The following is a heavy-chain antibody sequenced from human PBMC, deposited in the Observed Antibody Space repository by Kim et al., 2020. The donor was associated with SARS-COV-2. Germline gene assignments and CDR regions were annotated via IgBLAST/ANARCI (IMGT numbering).Heavy chain of an antibody. V-gene: IGHV3-49*04. D-gene: IGHD3-9*01. CDR1: GFTFGDYA. Sequence: GGSLRLSCTASGFTFGDYAMSWVRQAPGKGLEWVGFIRSKAYGGTTEYAASVKGRFTISRDDSKSIAYLQMNSLKTEDTAVYYCTAPYDILTGYYLLAVDVWGQGTTVTVSS. CDR3: TAPYDILTGYYLLAVDV. J-gene: IGHJ6*02. CDR2: IRSKAYGGTT.